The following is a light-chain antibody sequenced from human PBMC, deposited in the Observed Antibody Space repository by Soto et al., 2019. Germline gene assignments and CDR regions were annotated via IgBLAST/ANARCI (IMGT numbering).Light chain of an antibody. Sequence: LTQSPGTLSVSLGETATLSCTASRSFDSNSLAWYQQKPGQSPRLLIYGASNRATGIPDRFSGTGSGADFTLTVSRLEPEDFAVYFCQQYNNWPPSWTFGQGTKVDIK. J-gene: IGKJ1*01. CDR1: RSFDSNS. V-gene: IGKV3-20*01. CDR2: GAS. CDR3: QQYNNWPPSWT.